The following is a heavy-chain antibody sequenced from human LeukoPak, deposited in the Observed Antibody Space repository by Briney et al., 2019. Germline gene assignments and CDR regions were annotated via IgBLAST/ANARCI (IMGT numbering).Heavy chain of an antibody. Sequence: GGSLRLSCTASGFTFGDYAMSWFRQAPGKGLEWVGFIRSKTYGGTTEYAASVKGRFTISRDDSKSIAYLQMNSLKTEDTSVYYCSRGGPNSGWLTDYWGQGTLVTVSS. CDR1: GFTFGDYA. CDR3: SRGGPNSGWLTDY. V-gene: IGHV3-49*03. D-gene: IGHD6-19*01. J-gene: IGHJ4*02. CDR2: IRSKTYGGTT.